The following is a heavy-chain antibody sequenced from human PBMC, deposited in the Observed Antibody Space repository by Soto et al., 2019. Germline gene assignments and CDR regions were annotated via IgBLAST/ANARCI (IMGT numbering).Heavy chain of an antibody. CDR2: INPDNGDT. J-gene: IGHJ4*02. D-gene: IGHD5-12*01. V-gene: IGHV1-2*02. Sequence: QVQLVQSGAEVREPGASVKVSCKPSGATFSGNFFHWVRQAPGQGLEWMGWINPDNGDTNYAQKFQDRVTMTRDTSISTAYMDLSRLRSDDTAVYCCTRDRSVANFQYWGQGTLVTVSS. CDR3: TRDRSVANFQY. CDR1: GATFSGNF.